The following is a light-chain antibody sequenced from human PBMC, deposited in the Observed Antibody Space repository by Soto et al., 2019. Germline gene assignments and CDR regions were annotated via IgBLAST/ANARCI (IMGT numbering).Light chain of an antibody. CDR3: QQFGSSPGFT. CDR2: GAS. CDR1: QSINSRY. Sequence: EIVLTQSPGTLSLSPGERATLSCRASQSINSRYLAWYQQKPGQAPRLLSYGASSRATGIPDRFSGSGSGPDFTLTISRLEPEDFAVYYCQQFGSSPGFTFGPGTIVDIK. J-gene: IGKJ3*01. V-gene: IGKV3-20*01.